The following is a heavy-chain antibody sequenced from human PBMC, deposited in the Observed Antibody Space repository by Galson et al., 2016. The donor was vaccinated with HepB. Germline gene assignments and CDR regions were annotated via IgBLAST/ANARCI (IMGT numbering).Heavy chain of an antibody. CDR1: GFSLNTVDVG. Sequence: PALVKPTQTLTLTCTFSGFSLNTVDVGVGWIRQAPGQALEWLALIYWDDDKRFSPSLKSRLTITKDTSKNQVVLTMTNVYPVDTATYYCAHRTNGRGWYYYYYGIDVWGQGTTVTVSS. V-gene: IGHV2-5*02. CDR2: IYWDDDK. J-gene: IGHJ6*02. D-gene: IGHD6-19*01. CDR3: AHRTNGRGWYYYYYGIDV.